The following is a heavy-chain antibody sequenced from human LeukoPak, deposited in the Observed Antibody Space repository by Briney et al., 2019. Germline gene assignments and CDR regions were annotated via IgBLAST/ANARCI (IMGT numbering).Heavy chain of an antibody. Sequence: GGSLRLSCAASGFTFRSYGMSWVRQAPGKGLEWVSAISGSGGSTYYADSVKGRFTISRDNSKNTLYLQMNSLRAEDTAVYYCAKDHCGGGCSVFDYWVQGTLVAVPS. CDR1: GFTFRSYG. J-gene: IGHJ4*02. CDR3: AKDHCGGGCSVFDY. D-gene: IGHD2-21*02. CDR2: ISGSGGST. V-gene: IGHV3-23*01.